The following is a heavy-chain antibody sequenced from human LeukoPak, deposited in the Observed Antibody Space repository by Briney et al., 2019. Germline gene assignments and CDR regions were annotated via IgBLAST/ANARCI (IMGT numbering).Heavy chain of an antibody. CDR2: IYHSGSA. D-gene: IGHD3-10*01. Sequence: SETLSLTCTVSGGSISSSSYYWGWIRQPPGKGLEWIGEIYHSGSANYNPSLESRVSISVDTSKDQFSLKLRSVTAADTAVYYCARLYYRGQSRGSLYNMGLRMHYFDYWGQGILVTVSS. CDR1: GGSISSSSYY. CDR3: ARLYYRGQSRGSLYNMGLRMHYFDY. J-gene: IGHJ4*02. V-gene: IGHV4-39*07.